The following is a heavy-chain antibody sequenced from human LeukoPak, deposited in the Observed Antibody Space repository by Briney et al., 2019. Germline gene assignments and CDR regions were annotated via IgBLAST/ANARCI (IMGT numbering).Heavy chain of an antibody. CDR2: IYPGDSDA. D-gene: IGHD2-15*01. V-gene: IGHV5-51*01. Sequence: GESLKISCKGFGYKFTDFWIGWVRQMPGKGLEWVGIIYPGDSDARYNPSFQGLVSISADKSITTAYLHWSSPKASDSAMYYCGRGFCSASGCDNWFDPWGQGTLVTVSS. J-gene: IGHJ5*02. CDR3: GRGFCSASGCDNWFDP. CDR1: GYKFTDFW.